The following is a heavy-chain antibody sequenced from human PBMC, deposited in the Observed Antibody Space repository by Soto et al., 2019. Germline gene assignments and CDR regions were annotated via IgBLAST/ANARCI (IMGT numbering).Heavy chain of an antibody. CDR3: ATRKAEATWSYYYGMDV. CDR1: GGSFSGYY. Sequence: PSETLSLTCAVYGGSFSGYYWSWIRQPPGKGLEWIGEINHSGSTNYNPSLKSRVTISVDTSKNQFSLKLSSVTAADTAVYYCATRKAEATWSYYYGMDVWGQGTTVTVSS. D-gene: IGHD2-8*02. CDR2: INHSGST. V-gene: IGHV4-34*01. J-gene: IGHJ6*02.